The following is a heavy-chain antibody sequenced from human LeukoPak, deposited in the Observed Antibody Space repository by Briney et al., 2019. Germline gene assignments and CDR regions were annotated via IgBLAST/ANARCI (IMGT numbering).Heavy chain of an antibody. D-gene: IGHD2-2*01. CDR1: GYTFNGYN. CDR3: ARGAENQLLTWFEP. CDR2: INPNSGGT. J-gene: IGHJ5*02. V-gene: IGHV1-2*02. Sequence: ASVKVSCKASGYTFNGYNMQWLRQAPGQGLEWMGWINPNSGGTNYAQKFQGRVTMTRDTSITTAYMELSRLRSDDTAVYYCARGAENQLLTWFEPWGQGTLVTVSS.